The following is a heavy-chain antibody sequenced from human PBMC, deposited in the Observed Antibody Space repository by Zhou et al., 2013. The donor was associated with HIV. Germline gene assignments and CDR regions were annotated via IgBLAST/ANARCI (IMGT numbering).Heavy chain of an antibody. CDR3: VMSSSSSVYFDY. D-gene: IGHD6-6*01. CDR1: ESIFFSYA. V-gene: IGHV1-69*05. J-gene: IGHJ4*02. CDR2: IIPFFGTA. Sequence: QVQLVQSGAEVRKPGSSVRVSCRPSESIFFSYAITWVRQAPGQGLEWMGRIIPFFGTANYAQKFQGRVTITTDESTSTAYMELSSLRSEDTAVYYCVMSSSSSVYFDYWGQGTLVTVSS.